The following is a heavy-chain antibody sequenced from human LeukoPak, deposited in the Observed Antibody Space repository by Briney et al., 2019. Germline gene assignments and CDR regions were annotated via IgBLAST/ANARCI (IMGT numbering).Heavy chain of an antibody. CDR3: ARAPSPHYYDSSGYII. D-gene: IGHD3-22*01. V-gene: IGHV4-61*01. J-gene: IGHJ3*02. CDR1: GGSVSSGSYY. Sequence: SETLSLTCTVSGGSVSSGSYYWSWIRQPPGKGLEWIGYIYYSGSTNYNPSLKSRVTISVDTSKNQFSLKLSSVTAADTAVYYCARAPSPHYYDSSGYIIWGQGTMVTVSS. CDR2: IYYSGST.